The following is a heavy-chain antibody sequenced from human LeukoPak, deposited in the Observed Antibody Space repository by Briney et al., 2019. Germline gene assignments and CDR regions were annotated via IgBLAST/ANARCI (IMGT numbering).Heavy chain of an antibody. Sequence: GSLRLSCAASGFTFRSYGMHWVRQAPGKGLEWVAIIWYDGSNKYYRESVKGRFTVSRDNSKNTLYLQMDSLRAEDTAVYYCARSHPGTTVDAYWGQGTLVTVSS. D-gene: IGHD6-19*01. CDR1: GFTFRSYG. CDR2: IWYDGSNK. CDR3: ARSHPGTTVDAY. J-gene: IGHJ4*02. V-gene: IGHV3-33*01.